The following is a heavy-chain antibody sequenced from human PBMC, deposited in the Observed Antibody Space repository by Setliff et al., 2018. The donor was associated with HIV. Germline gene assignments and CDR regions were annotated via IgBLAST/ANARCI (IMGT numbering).Heavy chain of an antibody. D-gene: IGHD3-3*01. CDR2: IYYSGST. CDR3: ARQYDFWSGYNGFDP. J-gene: IGHJ5*02. V-gene: IGHV4-39*01. CDR1: GGSISSSSYY. Sequence: PSETLSLTCTVSGGSISSSSYYWGWIRQPPGKGLEWIGSIYYSGSTYYNPSLKSRVTISADTSKNQFSLKPSSVTAADTAVYYCARQYDFWSGYNGFDPWGQGTLVTVSS.